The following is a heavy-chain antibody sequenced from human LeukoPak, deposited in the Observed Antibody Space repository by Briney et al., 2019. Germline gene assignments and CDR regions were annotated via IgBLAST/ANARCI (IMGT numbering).Heavy chain of an antibody. Sequence: SETLSHTCTVSGGSVSSGSYYWSWIRQPPGKGLEWIGYIYYSGSTNYNPSLKSRVTISVDTSKNQFSLKLSSVTAADTAVYYCARDPSTGVGWNYYFDYWGQGTLVTVSS. CDR2: IYYSGST. V-gene: IGHV4-61*01. D-gene: IGHD1-7*01. CDR3: ARDPSTGVGWNYYFDY. CDR1: GGSVSSGSYY. J-gene: IGHJ4*02.